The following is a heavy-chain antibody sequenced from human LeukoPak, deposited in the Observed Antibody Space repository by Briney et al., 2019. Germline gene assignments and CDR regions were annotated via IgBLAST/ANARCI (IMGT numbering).Heavy chain of an antibody. CDR1: GFTFDDYA. CDR3: AKVRSGWFRDAFDI. V-gene: IGHV3-9*01. Sequence: GGSLRLSCAASGFTFDDYAMHWVRQAPGKGLEWVSGISWNSGSIGYADSVKGRFTISRDNAKNSLYLQMNSLRAEDTALYYCAKVRSGWFRDAFDIWGQGTMVTVSS. J-gene: IGHJ3*02. CDR2: ISWNSGSI. D-gene: IGHD6-19*01.